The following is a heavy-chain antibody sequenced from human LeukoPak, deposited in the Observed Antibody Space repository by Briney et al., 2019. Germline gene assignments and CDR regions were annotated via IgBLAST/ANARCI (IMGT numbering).Heavy chain of an antibody. V-gene: IGHV3-23*01. Sequence: GGSLRLSCAASGFTFSSYAMTWVRQAPGKGLEWVSAISGSADSTYYADSVKSRFTISRDNSRNTVYLQMNSLRVEDTAVYYCAKETYASGPYYFDYWGQGTLVTVSS. D-gene: IGHD3-10*01. J-gene: IGHJ4*02. CDR3: AKETYASGPYYFDY. CDR2: ISGSADST. CDR1: GFTFSSYA.